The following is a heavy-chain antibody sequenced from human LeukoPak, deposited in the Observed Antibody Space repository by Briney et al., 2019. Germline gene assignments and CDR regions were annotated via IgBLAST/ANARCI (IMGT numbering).Heavy chain of an antibody. CDR1: GYKFTSYW. J-gene: IGHJ5*02. CDR2: IFPDDSDT. CDR3: ARSVIEGEIYGGFDP. Sequence: GESLKISCKGSGYKFTSYWIGWVRQMPGKGLEWMGIIFPDDSDTRYSPSFQGQVTISADKSITTAYLQWSSLKASDTAMYYCARSVIEGEIYGGFDPWGQGTLVTVSS. V-gene: IGHV5-51*01. D-gene: IGHD3-16*01.